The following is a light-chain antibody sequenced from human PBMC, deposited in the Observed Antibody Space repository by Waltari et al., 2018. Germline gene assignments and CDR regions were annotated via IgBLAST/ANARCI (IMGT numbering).Light chain of an antibody. CDR3: SSYTSSSTQV. J-gene: IGLJ2*01. CDR2: DVS. Sequence: HSALTQPASVSGSPRQSLTISCTGTSSDVGGSNYVSWYRQYPGKAPKLMIYDVSNRPSGVSDRFSGSKSGNTASLTISGLQAEDEADYYCSSYTSSSTQVFGGGTKLTVL. V-gene: IGLV2-14*03. CDR1: SSDVGGSNY.